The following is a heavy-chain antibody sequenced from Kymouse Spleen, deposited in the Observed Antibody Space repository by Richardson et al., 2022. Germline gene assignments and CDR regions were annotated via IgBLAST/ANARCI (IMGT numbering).Heavy chain of an antibody. CDR3: AKDQYNWNYGRYYYYGMDV. CDR2: ISWNSGSI. D-gene: IGHD1-7*01. CDR1: GFTFDDYA. J-gene: IGHJ6*02. Sequence: EVQLVESGGGLVQPGRSLRLSCAASGFTFDDYAMHWVRQAPGKGLEWVSGISWNSGSIGYADSVKGRFTISRDNAKNSLYLQMNSLRAEDTALYYCAKDQYNWNYGRYYYYGMDVWGQGTTVTVSS. V-gene: IGHV3-9*01.